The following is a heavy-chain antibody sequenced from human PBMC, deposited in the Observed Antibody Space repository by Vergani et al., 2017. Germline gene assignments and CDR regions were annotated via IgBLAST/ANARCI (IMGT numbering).Heavy chain of an antibody. D-gene: IGHD4-17*01. CDR3: AKDRAVTTWEFDY. CDR1: GFTSSSYA. V-gene: IGHV3-23*01. J-gene: IGHJ4*02. Sequence: EVQLLESGGGLVQPGGSLRLSCAASGFTSSSYAMSWVRQAPGKGLEWVSAISGSGGSTYYADSVKGRFTISRDNSKNTLYLQMNSLRAEDTAVYYCAKDRAVTTWEFDYWGQGTLVTVSS. CDR2: ISGSGGST.